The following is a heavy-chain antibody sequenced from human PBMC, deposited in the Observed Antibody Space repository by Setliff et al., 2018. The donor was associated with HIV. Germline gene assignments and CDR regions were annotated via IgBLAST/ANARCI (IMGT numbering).Heavy chain of an antibody. J-gene: IGHJ4*02. CDR1: GYTFTDYF. CDR2: ISPNNGAT. D-gene: IGHD2-2*01. CDR3: ARGGDLFEVVPAAISL. V-gene: IGHV1-2*02. Sequence: ASVKVSCKASGYTFTDYFIHWVRQAPGQGLEWMGWISPNNGATKISQKFRGRVTMTRDTSINAAYSDLSGLTSDDTAVYYCARGGDLFEVVPAAISLWGQGTLVTVSS.